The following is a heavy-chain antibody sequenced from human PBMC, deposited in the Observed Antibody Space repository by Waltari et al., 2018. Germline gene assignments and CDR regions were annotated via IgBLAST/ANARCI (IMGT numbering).Heavy chain of an antibody. D-gene: IGHD3-22*01. J-gene: IGHJ3*02. CDR2: VIPISGKA. CDR3: ASAHSSAFDI. Sequence: QVQLVQSGAEVKKPGSSVKVSCKASGGTFSSYAISWVRQAPGQGLEWMGGVIPISGKANYAQKFQGRGTITADESTSTAYMELSSLRSEDTAVYYCASAHSSAFDIWGQGTMVTVSS. CDR1: GGTFSSYA. V-gene: IGHV1-69*01.